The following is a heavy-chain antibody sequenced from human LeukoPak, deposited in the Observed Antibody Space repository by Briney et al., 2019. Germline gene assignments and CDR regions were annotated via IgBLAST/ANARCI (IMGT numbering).Heavy chain of an antibody. Sequence: PSETLSLTCTVSGGSISSYYWSWIRQPAGKGLEWIGRIYTSGSTNYNPSLKSRVTISVDTSKNQFSLKLSSVTAADTAVYYCARSPYNWNDVYAFDIWGQGTMVTVSS. CDR1: GGSISSYY. J-gene: IGHJ3*02. D-gene: IGHD1-20*01. CDR3: ARSPYNWNDVYAFDI. V-gene: IGHV4-4*07. CDR2: IYTSGST.